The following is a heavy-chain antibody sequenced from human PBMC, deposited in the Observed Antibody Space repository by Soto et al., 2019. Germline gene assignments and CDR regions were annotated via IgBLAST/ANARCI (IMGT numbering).Heavy chain of an antibody. CDR1: GGSISSYY. J-gene: IGHJ5*02. CDR3: ARFEDRYYDSLTGHGFDP. D-gene: IGHD3-9*01. V-gene: IGHV4-59*01. Sequence: PSETLSLTCTVSGGSISSYYWSWIRQPPGKGLEWIGYIYYSGSTNYNPSLKSRVTISVDTSKNQFSLKLSSVTAADTAVYYCARFEDRYYDSLTGHGFDPWGQGTLVTVS. CDR2: IYYSGST.